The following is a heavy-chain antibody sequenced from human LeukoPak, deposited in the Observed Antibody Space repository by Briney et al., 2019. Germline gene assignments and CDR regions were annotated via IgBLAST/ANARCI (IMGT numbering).Heavy chain of an antibody. Sequence: GASVKVSCTASGYTFTSYGISWVRQVPGQGLEWMGWISAYNGNTNYPQKLQGRVTMTTDTSTSTAYMELRSLRSDDTAVYYCARVTRSPVDRDYWGQGTLVTVSS. J-gene: IGHJ4*02. V-gene: IGHV1-18*01. CDR3: ARVTRSPVDRDY. D-gene: IGHD2-21*02. CDR2: ISAYNGNT. CDR1: GYTFTSYG.